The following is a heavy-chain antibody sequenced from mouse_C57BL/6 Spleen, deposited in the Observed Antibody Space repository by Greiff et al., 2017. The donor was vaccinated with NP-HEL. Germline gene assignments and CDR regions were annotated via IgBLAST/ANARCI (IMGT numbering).Heavy chain of an antibody. CDR3: ARSSSYAMDY. V-gene: IGHV5-17*01. CDR2: ISSGSSTI. J-gene: IGHJ4*01. Sequence: EVKVVESGGGLVKPGGSLKLSCAASGFTFSDYGMHWVRQDPEKGLEWVAYISSGSSTIYYADTVKGRFTISRDNAKNTLFLQMTSLRSEDTAMYYCARSSSYAMDYWGQGTSVTVSS. CDR1: GFTFSDYG. D-gene: IGHD1-1*01.